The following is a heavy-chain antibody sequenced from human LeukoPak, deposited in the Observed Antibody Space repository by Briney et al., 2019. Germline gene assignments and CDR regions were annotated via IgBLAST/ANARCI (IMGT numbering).Heavy chain of an antibody. Sequence: SQTLSLTCTVSGGSITSGDYYWSWIRQPPGKGLEWLGYIYYTGSTYYNPSPKSRVTISVDTSKNQFSLKLSSVTAADPAVYYCARDPHGGGLGDGFDIWGQGTMVTVSS. V-gene: IGHV4-30-4*01. CDR3: ARDPHGGGLGDGFDI. D-gene: IGHD3-16*01. J-gene: IGHJ3*02. CDR1: GGSITSGDYY. CDR2: IYYTGST.